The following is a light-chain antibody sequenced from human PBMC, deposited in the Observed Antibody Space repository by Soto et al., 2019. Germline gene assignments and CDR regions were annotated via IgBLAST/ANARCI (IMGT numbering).Light chain of an antibody. J-gene: IGKJ4*01. V-gene: IGKV3-15*01. CDR2: GAS. Sequence: ERVLTQSPATLSVSPGESATLSCRASRSLYSNLAWFQQIPGQAPRLLIYGASTRATGIPARFSGSGSGTEFTLTISSLQSEDCAIYYCQQYHTWPITFGGGTKVDIK. CDR3: QQYHTWPIT. CDR1: RSLYSN.